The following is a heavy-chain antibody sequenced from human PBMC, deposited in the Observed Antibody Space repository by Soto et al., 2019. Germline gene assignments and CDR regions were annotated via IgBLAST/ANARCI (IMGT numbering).Heavy chain of an antibody. Sequence: QVQLVESGGGVVQPGRSLRLSCAASGFTFSNYGMHWVRQAPGKGLEWVTLISSDGNKKYYGDSVKGRFTISRDNSQSTLSLHMDSLRPEDTAVYYWVKEQRGSNYGYFQYWGQGALVTVSS. CDR1: GFTFSNYG. D-gene: IGHD4-4*01. J-gene: IGHJ1*01. CDR2: ISSDGNKK. CDR3: VKEQRGSNYGYFQY. V-gene: IGHV3-30*18.